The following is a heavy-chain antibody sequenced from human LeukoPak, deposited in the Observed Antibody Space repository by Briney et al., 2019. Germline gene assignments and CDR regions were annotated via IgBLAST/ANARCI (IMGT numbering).Heavy chain of an antibody. D-gene: IGHD4-23*01. CDR2: IYYSGST. J-gene: IGHJ4*02. V-gene: IGHV4-59*01. Sequence: PSETLSLTCAVYGGSFSGYYWSWIRQPPGKGLEWIGYIYYSGSTNYNPSLKSRVTISVDTSKNQFSLKLSSVTAADTAVYYCARVRGPVVTLFDYWGQGTLVTVSS. CDR1: GGSFSGYY. CDR3: ARVRGPVVTLFDY.